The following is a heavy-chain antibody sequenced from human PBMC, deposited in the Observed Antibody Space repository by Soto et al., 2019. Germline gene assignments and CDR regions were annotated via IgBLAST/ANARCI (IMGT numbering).Heavy chain of an antibody. CDR3: ARDNDRLQLGGNYSYILDV. J-gene: IGHJ6*02. V-gene: IGHV1-69*12. CDR2: IIPLFRTP. D-gene: IGHD4-4*01. CDR1: GGTFSSSA. Sequence: QVQLVQSGAEMKEPGSSVKVSCKTSGGTFSSSAISWLRQAPRQGLEWMGGIIPLFRTPDYAQKFQGRVTIAADESTSTAYMELSSLRSEDTAVYYCARDNDRLQLGGNYSYILDVWGQGTTITVSS.